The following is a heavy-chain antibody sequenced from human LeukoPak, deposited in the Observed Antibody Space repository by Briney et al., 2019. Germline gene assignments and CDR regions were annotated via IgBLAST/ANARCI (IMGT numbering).Heavy chain of an antibody. CDR2: ISYDGSNK. J-gene: IGHJ4*02. D-gene: IGHD3-3*01. V-gene: IGHV3-30-3*01. Sequence: PGGSLRLSCAASGFTFSSYATHWVRQAPGKGLEWVAVISYDGSNKYYADSVKGRFTISRDNSKNTLYLQMNSLRAEDTAVYYCARGITYYDFWSGLGGFDYWGQGTLVTVSS. CDR3: ARGITYYDFWSGLGGFDY. CDR1: GFTFSSYA.